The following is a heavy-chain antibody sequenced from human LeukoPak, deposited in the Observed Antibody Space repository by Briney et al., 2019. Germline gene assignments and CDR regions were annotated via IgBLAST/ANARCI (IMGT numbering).Heavy chain of an antibody. CDR2: MNPNSGNT. CDR1: GYTFTSYD. D-gene: IGHD1-26*01. Sequence: ASVKVSCKASGYTFTSYDINWVRQATGRGLEWMGWMNPNSGNTGYAQKFQGRVTMTRNTSISTAYTELSSLRSEDTAVYYCARAPEWGKANYYYYMDVWGKGTTVTVSS. CDR3: ARAPEWGKANYYYYMDV. J-gene: IGHJ6*03. V-gene: IGHV1-8*01.